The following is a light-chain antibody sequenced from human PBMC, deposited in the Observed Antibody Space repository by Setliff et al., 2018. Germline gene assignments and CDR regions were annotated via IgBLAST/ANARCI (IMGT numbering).Light chain of an antibody. V-gene: IGLV6-57*01. J-gene: IGLJ2*01. CDR1: SGSIASNY. CDR3: QSYDSSNVV. CDR2: EDN. Sequence: NFMLTQPHSVSESPGKTVTISCTRSSGSIASNYVQWYQQRPGSSPTTVIYEDNQRPSGVPDRFSCSIDSSSNSASLTISGLKTEDEADYYCQSYDSSNVVFGGGTKGTVL.